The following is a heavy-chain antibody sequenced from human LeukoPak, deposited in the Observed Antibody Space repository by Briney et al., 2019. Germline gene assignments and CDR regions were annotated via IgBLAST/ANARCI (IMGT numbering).Heavy chain of an antibody. Sequence: SETLSLTCTVSGGSISSSSYYWSWIRQPPGKGLEWIGYINYSGSTNHNPSLKSRVTISVDTSKNQFSLKLSSVTAADTAVYYCARRYGSGSRDSFDIWGQGTLVTVSS. CDR2: INYSGST. V-gene: IGHV4-61*05. CDR1: GGSISSSSYY. J-gene: IGHJ3*02. CDR3: ARRYGSGSRDSFDI. D-gene: IGHD3-10*01.